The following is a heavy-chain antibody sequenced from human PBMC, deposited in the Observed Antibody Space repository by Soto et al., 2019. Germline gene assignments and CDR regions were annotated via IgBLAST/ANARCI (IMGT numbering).Heavy chain of an antibody. V-gene: IGHV3-23*01. D-gene: IGHD3-10*01. CDR2: ISDSGANT. J-gene: IGHJ4*02. Sequence: EVQMLESGGGLVQPGGSLRLSCAASGFTFSTYAMTWVRQAPDKGLEWVSTISDSGANTYYADSMKGRFTISRDNSKNTLYLQINILRAGDTAVYYCAKALNRDFSDFDSWGQGTQVIVSS. CDR1: GFTFSTYA. CDR3: AKALNRDFSDFDS.